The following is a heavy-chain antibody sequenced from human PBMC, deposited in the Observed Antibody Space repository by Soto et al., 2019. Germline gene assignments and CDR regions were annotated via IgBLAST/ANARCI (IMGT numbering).Heavy chain of an antibody. CDR3: ARDPSIAARLCY. CDR2: IFSGGST. Sequence: EVQLVESGGGLVQPGGSLRLSCAASGFTVSTNYMSWVRQAPGKGLEWVSLIFSGGSTYYADSVKSRFTISRDSSKNTLYLQMNSLRAEDTAVYYCARDPSIAARLCYWGQGTLVTVSS. D-gene: IGHD6-6*01. J-gene: IGHJ4*02. CDR1: GFTVSTNY. V-gene: IGHV3-66*01.